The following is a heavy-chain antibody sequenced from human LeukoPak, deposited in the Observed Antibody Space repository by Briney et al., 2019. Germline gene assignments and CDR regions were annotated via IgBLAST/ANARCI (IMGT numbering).Heavy chain of an antibody. V-gene: IGHV3-23*01. D-gene: IGHD1-26*01. CDR1: GFTFSSYG. CDR2: ISGSGGST. CDR3: AKESKWEIPGEEGY. Sequence: PGGSLRPSCAASGFTFSSYGMSWVRQAPGKGLEWVSAISGSGGSTYYADSVKGRFTISRDNSKNTLYLQMNSLRAEDTAVYYCAKESKWEIPGEEGYWGQGTLVTVSS. J-gene: IGHJ4*02.